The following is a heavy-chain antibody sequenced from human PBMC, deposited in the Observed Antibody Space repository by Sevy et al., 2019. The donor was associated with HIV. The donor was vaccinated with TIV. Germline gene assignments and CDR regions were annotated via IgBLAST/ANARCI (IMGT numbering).Heavy chain of an antibody. J-gene: IGHJ6*02. CDR2: ISFDGSKH. V-gene: IGHV3-30*18. CDR3: AKPLPKHSYYYGMDV. Sequence: GGSLRLSCGVSGLTFGEYAMHWVRQAPGKGLEWVALISFDGSKHYYADSVGGRFTISRDNSKNTLYLQMNGLRAEDTAVYYCAKPLPKHSYYYGMDVWGQGTTVTVSS. D-gene: IGHD3-3*02. CDR1: GLTFGEYA.